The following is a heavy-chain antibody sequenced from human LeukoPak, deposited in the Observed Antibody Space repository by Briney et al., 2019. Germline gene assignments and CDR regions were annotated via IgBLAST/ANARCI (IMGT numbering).Heavy chain of an antibody. V-gene: IGHV3-23*01. CDR1: GFTFSSYA. J-gene: IGHJ4*02. D-gene: IGHD2-2*02. Sequence: GGSLRLSCAASGFTFSSYAMSWVRQAPGKGLEWVSAISGSGGSTYYADSVKGRFTISRDNSKNTLYLQMNSLRAEDTAVYYCAKGADVVVPAAIGRPFDYWGQGTLVTVSS. CDR3: AKGADVVVPAAIGRPFDY. CDR2: ISGSGGST.